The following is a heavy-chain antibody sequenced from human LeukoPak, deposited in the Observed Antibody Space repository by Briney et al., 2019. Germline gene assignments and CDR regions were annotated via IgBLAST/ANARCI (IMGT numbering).Heavy chain of an antibody. CDR3: AREGVYAPFYYYYGMDV. V-gene: IGHV3-30*04. Sequence: GRSLRLSCAASGFTFSSYTMHWVRQAPGKGLEWVAVISYDGSNKYYADSVKGRFTISRDNSKNTLYLQMNSLRAEDTAVYYCAREGVYAPFYYYYGMDVWGQGTTVTVSS. D-gene: IGHD2-8*01. CDR2: ISYDGSNK. CDR1: GFTFSSYT. J-gene: IGHJ6*02.